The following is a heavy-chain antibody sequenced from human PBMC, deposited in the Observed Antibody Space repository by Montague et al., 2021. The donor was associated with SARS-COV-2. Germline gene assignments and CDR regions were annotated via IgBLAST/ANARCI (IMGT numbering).Heavy chain of an antibody. J-gene: IGHJ2*01. CDR2: INHRGNT. CDR3: ARVASGWGRGEFWYFDV. Sequence: SETLSLTCGVDGGSLIDYYWTWIRQSPGRGLEWFGEINHRGNTNYGPSFKSRVDMSVDTSKNHISLELTSVTAADTAVYYCARVASGWGRGEFWYFDVWGRGTLVTVSS. D-gene: IGHD3-10*01. V-gene: IGHV4-34*01. CDR1: GGSLIDYY.